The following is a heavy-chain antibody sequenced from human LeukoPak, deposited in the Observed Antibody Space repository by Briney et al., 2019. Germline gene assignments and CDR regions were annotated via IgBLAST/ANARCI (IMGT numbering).Heavy chain of an antibody. J-gene: IGHJ3*02. V-gene: IGHV4-39*01. Sequence: SETLSLTCTVSGGSISSSSFYWDWIRQPPGKGLEWIGTIFYSGSTYYNPSLKSRITITVDTSKNQFSLKLSSVTDADTAVYYCARHSRSGYSDYESAFDIWGQGTMVIVSS. CDR1: GGSISSSSFY. CDR3: ARHSRSGYSDYESAFDI. D-gene: IGHD5-12*01. CDR2: IFYSGST.